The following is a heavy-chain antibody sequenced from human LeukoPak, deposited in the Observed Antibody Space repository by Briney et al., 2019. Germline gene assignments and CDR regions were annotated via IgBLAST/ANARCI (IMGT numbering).Heavy chain of an antibody. CDR3: AKDSGTAGTWYYYYYGMDV. CDR1: GFTFSSYA. Sequence: GGSLRLSCAASGFTFSSYAMSWVRQAPGKGLEWVSAISGGGGNTYYADSVKGRFTISRDNSKNTLYLQMNSLRAEDTAVYYCAKDSGTAGTWYYYYYGMDVWGQGTTVTVSS. D-gene: IGHD6-13*01. J-gene: IGHJ6*02. V-gene: IGHV3-23*01. CDR2: ISGGGGNT.